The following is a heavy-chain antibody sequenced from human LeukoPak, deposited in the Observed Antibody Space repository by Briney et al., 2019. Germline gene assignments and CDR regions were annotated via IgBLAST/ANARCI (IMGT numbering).Heavy chain of an antibody. CDR2: INHSGST. CDR1: GGSFSGYY. D-gene: IGHD6-13*01. CDR3: ARVEEYSSSWFDY. Sequence: SETLSLTCAVYGGSFSGYYWSWIRQPPGEGLEWIGEINHSGSTNYNPSLKSRVTISVDTSKNQFSLKLSSVTAADTAVYYCARVEEYSSSWFDYWGQGTLVTVSS. V-gene: IGHV4-34*01. J-gene: IGHJ4*02.